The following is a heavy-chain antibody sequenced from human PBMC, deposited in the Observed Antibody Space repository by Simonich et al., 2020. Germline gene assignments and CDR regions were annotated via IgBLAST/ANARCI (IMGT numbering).Heavy chain of an antibody. CDR3: ARTNTMRELDTMVRGVDYFDY. CDR1: GGTFSSYA. Sequence: QVQLVQSGAEVKKPGSSVKVSCKASGGTFSSYAISWVRQAPGQGLECSGWIIPILGKENHAQKVQSRVTITEDKSTSTAYMELSSRRSEDTAVYYCARTNTMRELDTMVRGVDYFDYWGQGTLVTVSS. V-gene: IGHV1-69*09. D-gene: IGHD3-10*01. J-gene: IGHJ4*02. CDR2: IIPILGKE.